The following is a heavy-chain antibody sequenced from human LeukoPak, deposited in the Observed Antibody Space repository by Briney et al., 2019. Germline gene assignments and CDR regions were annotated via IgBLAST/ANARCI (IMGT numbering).Heavy chain of an antibody. D-gene: IGHD3-16*01. CDR1: GGSISSNNYY. CDR2: IYYSGSS. J-gene: IGHJ6*03. Sequence: PSETLSLTCTVSGGSISSNNYYWGWIRQPPGKGLEWIGSIYYSGSSDYNPSLKSRLTISVDTSKNQFSLRLSSVTAADTAVYYCARLMRDKYYYYMDVWGKGTTVTISS. V-gene: IGHV4-39*01. CDR3: ARLMRDKYYYYMDV.